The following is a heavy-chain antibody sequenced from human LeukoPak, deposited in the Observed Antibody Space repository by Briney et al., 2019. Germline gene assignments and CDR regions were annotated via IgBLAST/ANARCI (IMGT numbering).Heavy chain of an antibody. J-gene: IGHJ3*02. V-gene: IGHV4-61*02. CDR2: ISTSGSS. D-gene: IGHD1-26*01. CDR3: TRDGLKGAGGDAFDI. Sequence: SETLSLTCAVSGGSISSDHYYWSWVRQPAGKGLEWLGRISTSGSSNYNPSLKSRVTISLDTSTNQLSLKLSFVTATDTALYYCTRDGLKGAGGDAFDIWGQGTVVTVSS. CDR1: GGSISSDHYY.